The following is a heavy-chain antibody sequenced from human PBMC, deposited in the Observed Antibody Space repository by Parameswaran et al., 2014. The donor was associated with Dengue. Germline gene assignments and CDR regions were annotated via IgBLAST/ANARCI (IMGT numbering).Heavy chain of an antibody. Sequence: WVRQAPGQGLEWMGWMNPNSGNTGYAQKFQGRVTMTRNTSISTAYMELSSLRSEDTAVYYCAIVRYYYMDVWGKGTTVTVSS. CDR3: AIVRYYYMDV. V-gene: IGHV1-8*01. J-gene: IGHJ6*03. CDR2: MNPNSGNT.